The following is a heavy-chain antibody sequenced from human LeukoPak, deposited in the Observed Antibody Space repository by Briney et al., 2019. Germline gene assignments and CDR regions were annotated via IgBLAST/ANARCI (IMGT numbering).Heavy chain of an antibody. CDR3: ARDTFYDFWSGYGGFDP. D-gene: IGHD3-3*01. J-gene: IGHJ5*02. Sequence: GGSLRLSCAVSGLTVSNIWMNWVRQAPGKGLEWVSVIYAGGSTYYADSVKGRFSTSRDRSKNTLYLQMNSLRAEDSAVYYCARDTFYDFWSGYGGFDPWGQGSLVTVSS. CDR1: GLTVSNIW. CDR2: IYAGGST. V-gene: IGHV3-53*01.